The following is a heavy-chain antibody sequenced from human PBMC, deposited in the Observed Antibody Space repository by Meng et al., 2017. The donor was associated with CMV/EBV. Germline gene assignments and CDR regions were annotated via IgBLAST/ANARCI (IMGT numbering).Heavy chain of an antibody. V-gene: IGHV3-23*01. CDR3: ARDPYGTTVTTGDFQH. CDR2: ISGSGGST. CDR1: GFTFSSYA. D-gene: IGHD4-17*01. Sequence: GESLKISCAASGFTFSSYAMSWVRQAPGKGLEWVSAISGSGGSTYYADSVKGRFTISRDNAKNSLYLQMNSLRAEDAAVYYCARDPYGTTVTTGDFQHWGQGTLVTVSS. J-gene: IGHJ1*01.